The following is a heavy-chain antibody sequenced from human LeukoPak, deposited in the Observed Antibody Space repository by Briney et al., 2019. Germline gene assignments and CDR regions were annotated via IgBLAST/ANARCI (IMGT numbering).Heavy chain of an antibody. V-gene: IGHV3-21*01. D-gene: IGHD5-18*01. Sequence: GGSLRLSCAASGFTFSSYSMNWVRQAPGKGPEWVSSISSSSSYIYYADSVKGRFTISRDNAKNSLYLQMNSLRAEDTAVYYCARDNTAMAPDYWGQGTLVTVSS. CDR1: GFTFSSYS. J-gene: IGHJ4*02. CDR2: ISSSSSYI. CDR3: ARDNTAMAPDY.